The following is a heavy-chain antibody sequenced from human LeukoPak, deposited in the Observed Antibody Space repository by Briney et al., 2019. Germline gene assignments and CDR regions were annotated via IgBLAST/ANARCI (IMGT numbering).Heavy chain of an antibody. V-gene: IGHV3-15*01. D-gene: IGHD6-19*01. Sequence: GGSLRLSCEASGFTFTNAWMNWVRQAPGKGPEWVGRMKSKRDGGATEYAAPVKGRFTISRDDSKNTVYLQMNSLKTEDTAVYYCTTAPYSSGWYYFDYWGQGTLVTVSS. J-gene: IGHJ4*02. CDR2: MKSKRDGGAT. CDR3: TTAPYSSGWYYFDY. CDR1: GFTFTNAW.